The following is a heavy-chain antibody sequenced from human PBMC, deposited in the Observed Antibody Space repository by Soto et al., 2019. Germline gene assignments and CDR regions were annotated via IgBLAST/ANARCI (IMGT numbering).Heavy chain of an antibody. J-gene: IGHJ4*02. CDR2: VYPGDSET. V-gene: IGHV5-51*01. CDR3: ASLVGAYDSYFDH. D-gene: IGHD5-12*01. CDR1: GYDFARTW. Sequence: PGESLKISCKASGYDFARTWIGWVRQLPGKGLDWLGIVYPGDSETRYSPSFRGQVTFSVDMSISTAYLQWSSLKTSDIAIYYCASLVGAYDSYFDHWGQGTRVTVSS.